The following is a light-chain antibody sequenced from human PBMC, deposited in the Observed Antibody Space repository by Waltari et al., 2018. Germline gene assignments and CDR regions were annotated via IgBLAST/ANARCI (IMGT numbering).Light chain of an antibody. Sequence: DIQMTQSPSTLSVSVGDCVTITCRASQSISSWLAWYQQKPGKAPKLLIDKASSLESGVPSRFSGSGSGTEFTLTISSLQPDDFATYYCQQYNTYSGTFGQGTKVEIK. CDR1: QSISSW. CDR3: QQYNTYSGT. CDR2: KAS. V-gene: IGKV1-5*03. J-gene: IGKJ1*01.